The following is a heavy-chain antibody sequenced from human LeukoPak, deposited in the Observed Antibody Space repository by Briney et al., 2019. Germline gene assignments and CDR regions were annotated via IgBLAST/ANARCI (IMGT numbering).Heavy chain of an antibody. J-gene: IGHJ4*02. CDR3: ARTYYYDSSGLVPGY. CDR1: GYSFTSYW. V-gene: IGHV5-10-1*01. CDR2: IDPSDSYT. Sequence: ESLEISCKGSGYSFTSYWISWVRQMPGKGLEWMGRIDPSDSYTNYSPSFQGHVTISADKSISTADLQWSSLKASDTAMYYCARTYYYDSSGLVPGYWGQVTLVTVSS. D-gene: IGHD3-22*01.